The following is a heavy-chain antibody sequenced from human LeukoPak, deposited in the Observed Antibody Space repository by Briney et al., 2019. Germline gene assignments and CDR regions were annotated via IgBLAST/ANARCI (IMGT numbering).Heavy chain of an antibody. Sequence: GGSLRLSCAASEFTFSSYSMNWVRQAPGKGLEWVSYISGSSNTIYYADSVKGRFTISRDNSKNTLYLQMNSLRAEDTAVYYCAKKMLAERFDYWGQGTLVTVSS. V-gene: IGHV3-48*01. D-gene: IGHD1-1*01. CDR3: AKKMLAERFDY. J-gene: IGHJ4*02. CDR2: ISGSSNTI. CDR1: EFTFSSYS.